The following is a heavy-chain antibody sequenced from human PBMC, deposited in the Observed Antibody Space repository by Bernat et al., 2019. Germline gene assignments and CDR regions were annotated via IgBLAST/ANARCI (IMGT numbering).Heavy chain of an antibody. V-gene: IGHV3-33*01. CDR2: IWYDGSNK. Sequence: QVQLVESGGGVVQPGRSLRLSCAASGFTFSSYGMHWVRQAPGKGLEWVAVIWYDGSNKYYADSEKGRFTISRDNSKNTLYLQMNSLRAEDTAVYYCARESSDVDTAMAPLLDSMGFDPWGQGTLVTVSS. J-gene: IGHJ5*02. D-gene: IGHD5-18*01. CDR1: GFTFSSYG. CDR3: ARESSDVDTAMAPLLDSMGFDP.